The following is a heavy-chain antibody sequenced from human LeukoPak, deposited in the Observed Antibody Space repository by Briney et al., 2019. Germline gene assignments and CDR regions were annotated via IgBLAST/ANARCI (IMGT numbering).Heavy chain of an antibody. V-gene: IGHV3-48*03. D-gene: IGHD6-13*01. Sequence: GGSLRLSCAASGFTFSSYEMNWVRQAPGKGLKWVSYISSSGSTIYYADSVKGRFTISRDNAKNSLYLQMNSLRAEDTAVYYCAREAAAGTGWFDPWGQGTLVTVSS. J-gene: IGHJ5*02. CDR2: ISSSGSTI. CDR1: GFTFSSYE. CDR3: AREAAAGTGWFDP.